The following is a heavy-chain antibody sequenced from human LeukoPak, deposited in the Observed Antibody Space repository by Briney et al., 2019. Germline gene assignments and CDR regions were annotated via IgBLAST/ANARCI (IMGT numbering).Heavy chain of an antibody. J-gene: IGHJ6*03. Sequence: PSETLSLTCTVTGYSISSGYYWGWIRQPPGKGLEWIGSIYYSGSTYYNPSLKSRVTISVDTSKNQFSLKLSSVTAADTAVYYCARVRVEIASYYYYYMDVWGKGTTVTVSS. CDR1: GYSISSGYY. CDR3: ARVRVEIASYYYYYMDV. D-gene: IGHD5-24*01. V-gene: IGHV4-38-2*02. CDR2: IYYSGST.